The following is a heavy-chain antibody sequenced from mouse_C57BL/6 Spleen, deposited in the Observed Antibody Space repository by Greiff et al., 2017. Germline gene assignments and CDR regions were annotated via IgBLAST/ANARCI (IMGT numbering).Heavy chain of an antibody. CDR2: IDPSDSYT. D-gene: IGHD1-1*01. CDR3: ARGDDSSYGGYFGV. CDR1: GYTFTSYW. Sequence: QVQLQQSGAELVMPGASVKLSCKASGYTFTSYWMHWVKQRPGQGLEWIGEIDPSDSYTNYNQKFKGKSTLTVDKSSSTAYMQLSSLTSEHSAVYYCARGDDSSYGGYFGVWGTGTTGTVSS. J-gene: IGHJ1*03. V-gene: IGHV1-69*01.